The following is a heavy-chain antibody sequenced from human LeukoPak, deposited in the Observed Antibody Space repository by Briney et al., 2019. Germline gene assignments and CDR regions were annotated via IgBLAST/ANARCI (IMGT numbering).Heavy chain of an antibody. Sequence: ASVKVSCTASGYTFTSYGISWVRQAPGQGLEWMGWISAYNGNTNYAQKLQGRVTMTTDTSTSTAYMELRSLRSDDTAVYYCARDKKGPSYYYDSSGYYPDYWGQGTLVTVSS. V-gene: IGHV1-18*01. CDR2: ISAYNGNT. J-gene: IGHJ4*02. D-gene: IGHD3-22*01. CDR3: ARDKKGPSYYYDSSGYYPDY. CDR1: GYTFTSYG.